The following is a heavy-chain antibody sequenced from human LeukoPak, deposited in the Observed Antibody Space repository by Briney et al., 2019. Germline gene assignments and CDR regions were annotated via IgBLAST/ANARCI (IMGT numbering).Heavy chain of an antibody. Sequence: PGGSLRLSCAASGFTFDDCGMSWVRQPPGKGLEWVSGINWNGGSIVYADSVKGRFTISRDNAKNSLYLQMNSLRAEDTALYYCARCPKDYDLYAFDIWGQGTMVTVSS. V-gene: IGHV3-20*04. J-gene: IGHJ3*02. CDR1: GFTFDDCG. CDR3: ARCPKDYDLYAFDI. CDR2: INWNGGSI. D-gene: IGHD3-3*01.